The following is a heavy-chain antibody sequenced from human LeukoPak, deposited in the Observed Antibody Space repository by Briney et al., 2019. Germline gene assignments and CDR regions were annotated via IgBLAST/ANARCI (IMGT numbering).Heavy chain of an antibody. CDR1: GFTFSSYG. V-gene: IGHV3-30*18. J-gene: IGHJ4*02. D-gene: IGHD3-10*02. CDR3: AKGSTMYTAYYFDY. Sequence: GGSLRLSCAASGFTFSSYGMHWVRQAPGKGLEWVAVISYDGSNKYCADSVKGRFTISRDNSKNTLYLQMNSLRAEDTAVYYCAKGSTMYTAYYFDYWGQGTLVTVSS. CDR2: ISYDGSNK.